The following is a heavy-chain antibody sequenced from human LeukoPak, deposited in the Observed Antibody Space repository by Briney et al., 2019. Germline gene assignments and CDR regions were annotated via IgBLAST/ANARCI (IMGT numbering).Heavy chain of an antibody. CDR3: ARVPDYGATSQSHAGMDV. J-gene: IGHJ6*02. CDR1: GFTVSSTY. CDR2: IFAGGNK. V-gene: IGHV3-66*01. D-gene: IGHD4-17*01. Sequence: GGSLRLSCAASGFTVSSTYMTWVRQSPGKGLQWVSVIFAGGNKSYTASVRGRSTIFRDNSKNIVYLNMNRLRVEDTAVYYCARVPDYGATSQSHAGMDVWGQGTTVTVSS.